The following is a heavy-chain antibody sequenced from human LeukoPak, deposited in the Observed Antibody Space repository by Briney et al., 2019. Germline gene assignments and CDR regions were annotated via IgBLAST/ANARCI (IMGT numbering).Heavy chain of an antibody. CDR3: AKAYEYYYDSSGYYPLQLFDY. Sequence: GGSLRLSCAASGFTFSSYATSWVRQAPGKGLEWVSAISGSGGSTYYADSVKGRFTISRDNSKNTLYLQMNSLRAEDTAVYYCAKAYEYYYDSSGYYPLQLFDYWGQGTLVTVSS. V-gene: IGHV3-23*01. CDR2: ISGSGGST. D-gene: IGHD3-22*01. CDR1: GFTFSSYA. J-gene: IGHJ4*02.